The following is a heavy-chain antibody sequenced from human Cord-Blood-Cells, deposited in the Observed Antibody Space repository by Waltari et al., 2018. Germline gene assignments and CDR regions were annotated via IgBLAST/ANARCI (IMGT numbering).Heavy chain of an antibody. J-gene: IGHJ4*02. D-gene: IGHD5-12*01. Sequence: EVQLVQPGAEVKKPGESLKLSCKGSGSSFTSYWIGCVRQMPGKGLEWMGIIDPVDSDTRYSPSFQGQVTISADKSISTAYLQWSSLKASDTAMYYCARHVDMRGFDYWGQGTLVTVSS. CDR3: ARHVDMRGFDY. V-gene: IGHV5-51*01. CDR1: GSSFTSYW. CDR2: IDPVDSDT.